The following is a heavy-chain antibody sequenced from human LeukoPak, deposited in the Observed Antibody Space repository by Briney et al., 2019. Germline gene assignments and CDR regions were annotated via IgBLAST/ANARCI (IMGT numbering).Heavy chain of an antibody. CDR2: IYYSGST. CDR3: ASSSPAPFDY. V-gene: IGHV4-61*05. Sequence: PSETLSLTCTVSGGSISSSSYYWGWIRQPPGKGLEWIGYIYYSGSTNYNPSLKSRVTISVDTSKNQFSLKLSSVTAADTAVYYCASSSPAPFDYWGQGTLVTVSS. CDR1: GGSISSSSYY. J-gene: IGHJ4*02.